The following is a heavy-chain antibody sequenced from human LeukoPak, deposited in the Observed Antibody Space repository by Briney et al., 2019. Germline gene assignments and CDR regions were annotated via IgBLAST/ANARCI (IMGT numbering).Heavy chain of an antibody. CDR3: ARGPNYDFWGGYTD. CDR2: INHSGST. CDR1: GGSFSGYY. V-gene: IGHV4-34*01. Sequence: PSETLSLTCAVYGGSFSGYYWSWIRQPPGKGPEWIGEINHSGSTNYNPSLKSRVTISVDTSKNQFSLKLSSVTAADTAVYYCARGPNYDFWGGYTDWGQGTLVTVSS. J-gene: IGHJ4*02. D-gene: IGHD3-3*01.